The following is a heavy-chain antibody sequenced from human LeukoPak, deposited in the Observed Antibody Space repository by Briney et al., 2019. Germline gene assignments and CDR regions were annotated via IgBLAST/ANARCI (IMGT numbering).Heavy chain of an antibody. CDR1: GGSISSYY. Sequence: SETLSLTCTVSGGSISSYYWSWIRQPPGKGLEWIGYIHYSGSTNYNPSLKSRVTISVDTSKNQFSLKLSSVTAADTAVYYCARARRYDRSGYMTPPDAFDIWGQGTMVTVSS. D-gene: IGHD3-22*01. V-gene: IGHV4-59*12. CDR2: IHYSGST. J-gene: IGHJ3*02. CDR3: ARARRYDRSGYMTPPDAFDI.